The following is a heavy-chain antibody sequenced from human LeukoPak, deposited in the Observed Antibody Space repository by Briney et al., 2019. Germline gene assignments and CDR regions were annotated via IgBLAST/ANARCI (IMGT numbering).Heavy chain of an antibody. CDR3: ARHYYDSSGYYTFDY. CDR2: IHYSGNT. J-gene: IGHJ4*02. CDR1: GVSISSYS. V-gene: IGHV4-59*08. D-gene: IGHD3-22*01. Sequence: KPSETLSLTCTVSGVSISSYSWSWIRQPPGKGLEWIGYIHYSGNTNYNPSLKSRVTISVDTSKNQFSLKLSSVTAADTAVYYCARHYYDSSGYYTFDYWGQGTLVTVSS.